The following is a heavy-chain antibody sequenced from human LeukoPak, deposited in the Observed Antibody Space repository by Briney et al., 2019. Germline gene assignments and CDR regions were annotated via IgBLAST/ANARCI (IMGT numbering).Heavy chain of an antibody. CDR3: AKDGYPFGYFDY. Sequence: HPGGSLRLSCAASGFTFSSYEMDWVRQAPGKGLEWVSSITSSSSTIYYADSVKGRFTISRDNANNSLYLQMNSLRAGDTAVYYCAKDGYPFGYFDYWGQGTLVTVSS. V-gene: IGHV3-48*03. J-gene: IGHJ4*02. D-gene: IGHD5-12*01. CDR2: ITSSSSTI. CDR1: GFTFSSYE.